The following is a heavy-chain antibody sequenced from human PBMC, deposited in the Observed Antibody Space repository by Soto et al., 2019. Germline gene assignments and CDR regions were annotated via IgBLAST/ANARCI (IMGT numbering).Heavy chain of an antibody. CDR3: ARGRSWGATILLFNY. Sequence: QVQLVESGGGVVQPGRSLRLSCAASGFTFSTYAMHWVRQAPGKGLEWVAVISYDGSNTYYADSVKGRFTISRDNSKNTLDLQMNSLRAEDTAVYYCARGRSWGATILLFNYWGQGTLVTVAS. V-gene: IGHV3-30-3*01. D-gene: IGHD1-26*01. CDR2: ISYDGSNT. CDR1: GFTFSTYA. J-gene: IGHJ4*02.